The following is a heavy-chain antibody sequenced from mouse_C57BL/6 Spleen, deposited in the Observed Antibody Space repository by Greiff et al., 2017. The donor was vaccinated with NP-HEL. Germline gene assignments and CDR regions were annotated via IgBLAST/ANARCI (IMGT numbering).Heavy chain of an antibody. V-gene: IGHV1-50*01. CDR2: IDPSDSYT. CDR3: ARYGYYGSLYFDV. J-gene: IGHJ1*03. D-gene: IGHD1-1*01. Sequence: QVQLQQPGAELVKPGASVKLSCKASGYTFTSYWMQWVKQRPGQGLEWIGEIDPSDSYTNYNQKFKGKATLTVDTSSSTADMQLSSLTSEDSAVYYCARYGYYGSLYFDVWGTGTTVTVSS. CDR1: GYTFTSYW.